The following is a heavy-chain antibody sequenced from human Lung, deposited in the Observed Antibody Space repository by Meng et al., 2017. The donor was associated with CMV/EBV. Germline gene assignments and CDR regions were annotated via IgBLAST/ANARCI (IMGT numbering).Heavy chain of an antibody. D-gene: IGHD1-1*01. V-gene: IGHV1-2*04. CDR1: GYTFIDYH. J-gene: IGHJ4*02. CDR2: ISPYNGDT. Sequence: QVQLEQSGAEVKKPGASGKLSCKTSGYTFIDYHIHWVRQAPGQGLEWMGWISPYNGDTIYARDFQGWVTMTRDTSNRTLYMEVSRLRFDDTAVYYCARAIVKNGKRQFDYWGQGTLVTVSS. CDR3: ARAIVKNGKRQFDY.